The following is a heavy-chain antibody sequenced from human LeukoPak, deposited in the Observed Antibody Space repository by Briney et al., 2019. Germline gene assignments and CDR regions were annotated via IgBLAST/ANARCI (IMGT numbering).Heavy chain of an antibody. D-gene: IGHD6-19*01. V-gene: IGHV4-59*01. J-gene: IGHJ4*02. Sequence: SETLSLTCTVSGGSISSYYWNWIRQPPGKGLEWIGYIYYSGNTNYNPSLKSRVTISLDTSKNQFSLKLSSATAADTAVYYCAREMGSGSEFDYWGQGTLVTVSS. CDR2: IYYSGNT. CDR1: GGSISSYY. CDR3: AREMGSGSEFDY.